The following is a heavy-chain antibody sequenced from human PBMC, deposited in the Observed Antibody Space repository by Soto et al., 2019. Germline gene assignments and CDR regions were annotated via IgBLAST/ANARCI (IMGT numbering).Heavy chain of an antibody. D-gene: IGHD3-10*01. CDR3: ASLYYYGSGSYYQIDY. CDR2: IYYSGST. J-gene: IGHJ4*02. CDR1: GGSISSYY. V-gene: IGHV4-59*08. Sequence: SETLSLTCTVSGGSISSYYWSWIRQPPGKGLEWIGYIYYSGSTNYNPSLKSRVTISVDTSKNQFSLKLSSVTAADTAVYYCASLYYYGSGSYYQIDYWGQGTLVTVSS.